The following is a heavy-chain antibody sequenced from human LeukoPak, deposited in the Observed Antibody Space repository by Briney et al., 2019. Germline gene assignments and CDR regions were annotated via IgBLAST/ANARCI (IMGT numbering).Heavy chain of an antibody. CDR3: ARATSVVLLAAPIDY. CDR1: GYTFTGYY. Sequence: ASVKVSCKASGYTFTGYYMHWVRQAPGQGLEWMGWISGYNGNTNYAQRLQGRVTMTTDTSTNTAYMEVRSLRSDDTAVYYCARATSVVLLAAPIDYWGQGTLVTVSS. D-gene: IGHD2-15*01. V-gene: IGHV1-18*04. J-gene: IGHJ4*02. CDR2: ISGYNGNT.